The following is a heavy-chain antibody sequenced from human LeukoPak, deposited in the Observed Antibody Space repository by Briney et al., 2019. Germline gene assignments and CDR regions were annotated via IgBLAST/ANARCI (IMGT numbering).Heavy chain of an antibody. V-gene: IGHV3-7*03. CDR1: GFTFSGYW. Sequence: GGSLRLSCAASGFTFSGYWMSWVRQAPGKGLEWVANIKQEGSEKYYVDSGKGRFTISRDNTKNSLYLQMNSLRAEDTAVYYCARDLRGHYFDYWGQGTLVTVSS. CDR2: IKQEGSEK. J-gene: IGHJ4*02. CDR3: ARDLRGHYFDY.